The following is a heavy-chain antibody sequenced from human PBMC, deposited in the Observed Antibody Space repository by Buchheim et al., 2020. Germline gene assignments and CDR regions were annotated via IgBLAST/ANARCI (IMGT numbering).Heavy chain of an antibody. V-gene: IGHV3-33*01. CDR2: IWYDGSKT. J-gene: IGHJ4*02. D-gene: IGHD2-2*01. CDR3: ARDSTSANFDH. Sequence: QVQLVESGGGVVQPGRSLRLSCAASGFTFSSFGMHWVRQAPGKGLEWVAVIWYDGSKTSYADSVKGRFTISSDNPKNTLYLQMNSLRAEDTAVYYCARDSTSANFDHWGQGAL. CDR1: GFTFSSFG.